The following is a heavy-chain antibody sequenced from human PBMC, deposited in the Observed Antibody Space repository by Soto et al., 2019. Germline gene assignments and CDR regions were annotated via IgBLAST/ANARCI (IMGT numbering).Heavy chain of an antibody. CDR2: IYPGDSDT. CDR1: GYSFTSYW. D-gene: IGHD5-18*01. J-gene: IGHJ6*02. V-gene: IGHV5-51*01. Sequence: GESLKISCKGSGYSFTSYWIGWVRQMPGKGLEWMGIIYPGDSDTRYSPSFQGQVTISADKSISTAYLQWSSLKASDTAMYYCARSDSYTRHGYYYYCGMDVWGQGTTVTVSS. CDR3: ARSDSYTRHGYYYYCGMDV.